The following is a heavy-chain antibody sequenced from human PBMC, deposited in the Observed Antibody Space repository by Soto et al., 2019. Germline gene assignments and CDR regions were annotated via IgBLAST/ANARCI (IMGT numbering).Heavy chain of an antibody. J-gene: IGHJ4*02. Sequence: GGSLRLSCAASGFTFSSYTMNWVRQAPGKGLEWVSSISSGSTYIYHADSVKGRFTISRDNAKKSLYLQMSSLRAEDTAVYYCVRVEGHGYNCDYNACWSQGKLVTVSS. CDR2: ISSGSTYI. CDR3: VRVEGHGYNCDYNAC. D-gene: IGHD5-18*01. CDR1: GFTFSSYT. V-gene: IGHV3-21*01.